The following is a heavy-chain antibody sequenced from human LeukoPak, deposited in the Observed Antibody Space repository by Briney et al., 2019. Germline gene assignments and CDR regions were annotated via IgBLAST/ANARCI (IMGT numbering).Heavy chain of an antibody. V-gene: IGHV4-34*01. CDR3: ARVSGPAARFDP. D-gene: IGHD2-2*01. J-gene: IGHJ5*02. Sequence: SETLSLTCAVYGGSFSGYYWSWIRQPPGKGLEWIGEINHSGSTNYNPSLKSRVTISVDTSKNQFSLKLSSVTAADTAVYYCARVSGPAARFDPWGQGTLVTVSS. CDR2: INHSGST. CDR1: GGSFSGYY.